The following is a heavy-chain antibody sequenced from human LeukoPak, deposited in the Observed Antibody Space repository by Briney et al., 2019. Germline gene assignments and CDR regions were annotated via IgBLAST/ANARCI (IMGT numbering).Heavy chain of an antibody. CDR3: ARDSRVPFGMDV. CDR1: AYLFTSYY. J-gene: IGHJ6*02. CDR2: INPHSGAT. D-gene: IGHD3-10*01. Sequence: ASVKVSCKASAYLFTSYYIHWVRQAPGQGLEWMGWINPHSGATEFAQTFRGRVTLTRDTSVATAYMELNGLRSDDTAVYYCARDSRVPFGMDVWGQGTTVTVS. V-gene: IGHV1-2*02.